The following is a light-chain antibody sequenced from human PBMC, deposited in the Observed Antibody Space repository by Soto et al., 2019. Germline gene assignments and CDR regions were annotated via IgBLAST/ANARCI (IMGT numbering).Light chain of an antibody. CDR2: AAS. CDR1: QSISNY. V-gene: IGKV1-39*01. CDR3: QQSYSTPHT. Sequence: IQMPQSPTSLSATVGESVPITCRASQSISNYLNWYQQQPGKAPKLLIYAASGLQSGVPSRFSGSGSGTDFTLTISSLQPEDFATYYCQQSYSTPHTFGQGTRLEI. J-gene: IGKJ5*01.